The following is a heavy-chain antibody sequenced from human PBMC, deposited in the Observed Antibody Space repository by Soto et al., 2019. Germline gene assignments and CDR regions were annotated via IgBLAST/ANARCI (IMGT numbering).Heavy chain of an antibody. J-gene: IGHJ3*02. CDR1: GGMFSTHG. D-gene: IGHD7-27*01. CDR3: ARELGGSFRTPETTRAVDM. V-gene: IGHV1-69*12. Sequence: QVQLVQSGAEVKKPGSSVKVSCKASGGMFSTHGFTWVRQAPGQGLEWMGGIIPMFGAANYAQKCQGRVTITADESTSTAYMELSSLGSDDTAVYYCARELGGSFRTPETTRAVDMWGQGTMVTVSS. CDR2: IIPMFGAA.